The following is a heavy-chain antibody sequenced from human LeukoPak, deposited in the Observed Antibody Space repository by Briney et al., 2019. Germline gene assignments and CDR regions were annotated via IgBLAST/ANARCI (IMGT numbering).Heavy chain of an antibody. CDR3: ATQSITMIGDY. D-gene: IGHD3-22*01. Sequence: GRSLRLSCAASGFTFSSYAMHWVRQAPGKGLEWVAVISYDGSNKYYADSVKGRFTISRDNSKNTLYLQMNSLRAEDTAVYYCATQSITMIGDYWGQGTLVTVPS. CDR2: ISYDGSNK. J-gene: IGHJ4*02. V-gene: IGHV3-30*01. CDR1: GFTFSSYA.